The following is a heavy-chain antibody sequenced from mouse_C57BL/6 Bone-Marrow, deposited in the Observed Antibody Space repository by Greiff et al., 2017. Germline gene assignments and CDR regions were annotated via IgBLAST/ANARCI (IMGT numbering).Heavy chain of an antibody. CDR3: ARQDSSGYVDY. CDR2: IWRGGST. CDR1: GFSLTSYG. V-gene: IGHV2-5*01. Sequence: VHLVESGPGLVQPSQSLSITCTVSGFSLTSYGVHLVRQSPGKGLEWLGVIWRGGSTDYNAAFMSRLSITKDNSKSQVFFKMNSLQADDTAIYYCARQDSSGYVDYWGQGTTPPVSS. J-gene: IGHJ2*01. D-gene: IGHD3-2*02.